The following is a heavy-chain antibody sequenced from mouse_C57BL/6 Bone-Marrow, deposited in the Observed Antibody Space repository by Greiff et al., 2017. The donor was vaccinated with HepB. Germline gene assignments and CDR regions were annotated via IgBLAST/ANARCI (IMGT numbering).Heavy chain of an antibody. D-gene: IGHD1-1*01. CDR3: ARYPLYGSSYAWFAY. Sequence: VQLQQSGAELVRPGASVKLSCKASGYTFTDYYINWVKQRPGQGLEWIARIYPGSGNTYYNEKFKGKATLTAEKSSSTAYMQLSSLTSEDSAVYFCARYPLYGSSYAWFAYWGQGTLVTVSA. V-gene: IGHV1-76*01. CDR2: IYPGSGNT. J-gene: IGHJ3*01. CDR1: GYTFTDYY.